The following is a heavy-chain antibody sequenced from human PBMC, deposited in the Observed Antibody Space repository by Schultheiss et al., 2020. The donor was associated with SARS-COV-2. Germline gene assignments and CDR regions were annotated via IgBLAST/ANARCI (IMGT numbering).Heavy chain of an antibody. J-gene: IGHJ4*02. D-gene: IGHD6-13*01. Sequence: GESLKISCAASGFTFSDYAMQWVRQAPGKGLEWVAAISFHGDNKYYLDSVKGRFIVSRDNSKNTVYLQMNSLRSDDMAVYYCARDRVWQQLDYWGQGTRVTVSS. CDR3: ARDRVWQQLDY. CDR2: ISFHGDNK. CDR1: GFTFSDYA. V-gene: IGHV3-30-3*01.